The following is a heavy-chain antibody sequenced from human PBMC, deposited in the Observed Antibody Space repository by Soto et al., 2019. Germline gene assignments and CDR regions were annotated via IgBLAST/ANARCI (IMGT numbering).Heavy chain of an antibody. CDR3: ARDRGARSFASTRYYQVRTIFEY. V-gene: IGHV3-30-3*01. CDR2: IAYDGSNQ. J-gene: IGHJ4*02. D-gene: IGHD2-21*01. CDR1: GFTFSNYT. Sequence: QVELSESGGGVVRPGRSLRLSCEASGFTFSNYTMHWVRQSPGKGLEWVSVIAYDGSNQFYADSVKGRFTISRDSSENTLYLELSSLRVEYTAVYYCARDRGARSFASTRYYQVRTIFEYWSQCPLVTVSS.